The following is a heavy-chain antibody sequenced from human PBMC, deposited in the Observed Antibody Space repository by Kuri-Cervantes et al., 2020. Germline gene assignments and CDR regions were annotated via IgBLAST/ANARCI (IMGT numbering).Heavy chain of an antibody. CDR1: GWSFSGYY. CDR3: ERAPKQLWLRMSIHLFDP. D-gene: IGHD5-18*01. CDR2: IYHSGST. Sequence: SETLSLTCAVYGWSFSGYYWSWIRQPPGKGLEWIGSIYHSGSTYYNPSLKSQGTITVGTSKNQFSLKLSLVTAADAGVYYAERAPKQLWLRMSIHLFDPWGQGTLVTVSS. V-gene: IGHV4-38-2*01. J-gene: IGHJ5*02.